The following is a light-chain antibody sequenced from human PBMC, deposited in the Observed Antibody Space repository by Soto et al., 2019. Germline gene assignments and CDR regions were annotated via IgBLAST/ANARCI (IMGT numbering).Light chain of an antibody. CDR3: QQYSNRPPT. J-gene: IGKJ1*01. CDR2: GAS. V-gene: IGKV3-15*01. CDR1: QSVSSN. Sequence: EIVMTQSPATLSVSPGERATLSCRASQSVSSNLAWYQQIPGQAPRLLIYGASTRATGIPARFSGSGSGTKFTLTISSLQSEDFAVYYCQQYSNRPPTFGQGTKVDIK.